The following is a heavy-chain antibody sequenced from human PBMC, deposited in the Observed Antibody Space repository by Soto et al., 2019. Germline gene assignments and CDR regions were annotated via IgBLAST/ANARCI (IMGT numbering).Heavy chain of an antibody. CDR1: GGSISSGGYS. CDR3: AGALRWFDP. V-gene: IGHV4-30-2*01. Sequence: SETLSLACAVSGGSISSGGYSWSWIRQPPGKGLEWIGYIYHSGSTYYNPSLKSRVTISVDRSKNQFSLKLSSVTAADTAVYYCAGALRWFDPWGQGTLVTVSS. J-gene: IGHJ5*02. CDR2: IYHSGST.